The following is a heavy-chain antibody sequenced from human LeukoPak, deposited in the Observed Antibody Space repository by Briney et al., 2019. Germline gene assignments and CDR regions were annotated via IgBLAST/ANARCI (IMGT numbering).Heavy chain of an antibody. V-gene: IGHV4-4*02. CDR3: ARCIAAAEIDY. D-gene: IGHD6-13*01. J-gene: IGHJ4*02. Sequence: SGTLSLTCAVSGGSISSSNWWSWVRQPPGKGLEWIGEIYHSGSTNYNPSLKSRVTISVDTSKNQFSLKLSSVTAADTAVYYCARCIAAAEIDYWGQGTLVTVSS. CDR1: GGSISSSNW. CDR2: IYHSGST.